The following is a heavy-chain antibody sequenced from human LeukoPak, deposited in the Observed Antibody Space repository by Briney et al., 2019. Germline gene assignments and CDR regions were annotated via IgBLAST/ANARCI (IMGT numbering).Heavy chain of an antibody. V-gene: IGHV3-7*01. Sequence: GGSLRLSCAASGFTFSSFWMNWVRQAPGKGLEWVANMKQDGSEKNYVDSVKGRFTISRDNAKNSLYLQMNSLRAEDTAVYYCARDTLNYYYYYMDVWGKGTTVTVSS. CDR1: GFTFSSFW. CDR3: ARDTLNYYYYYMDV. J-gene: IGHJ6*03. CDR2: MKQDGSEK.